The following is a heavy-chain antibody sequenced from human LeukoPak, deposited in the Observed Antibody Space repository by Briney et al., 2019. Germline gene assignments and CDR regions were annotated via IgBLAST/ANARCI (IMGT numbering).Heavy chain of an antibody. Sequence: SVKVSCKASGGTFSSYAISWVRQAPGQGLEWMGGIIPIFGTANYAQKFQGRVTITADESTSTAYMELSSLRSEDTAVYYCARGDKKGGSYYVGYYWGQGTLVTVSS. D-gene: IGHD1-26*01. J-gene: IGHJ4*02. CDR1: GGTFSSYA. V-gene: IGHV1-69*13. CDR2: IIPIFGTA. CDR3: ARGDKKGGSYYVGYY.